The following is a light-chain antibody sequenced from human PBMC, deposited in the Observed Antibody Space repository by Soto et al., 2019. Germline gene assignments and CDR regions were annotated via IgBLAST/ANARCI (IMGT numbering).Light chain of an antibody. J-gene: IGLJ1*01. V-gene: IGLV2-14*01. CDR1: SSDVGGYNY. CDR2: DVS. CDR3: SSYTSSSTSKV. Sequence: QSALTQPASVSGSPGQSITISCTGTSSDVGGYNYVSWYQQHPGKAPKLTIYDVSNRPSGVSNRFSGSKSGNTASLTISGLQAEDAADYYCSSYTSSSTSKVFGTGTKLTVL.